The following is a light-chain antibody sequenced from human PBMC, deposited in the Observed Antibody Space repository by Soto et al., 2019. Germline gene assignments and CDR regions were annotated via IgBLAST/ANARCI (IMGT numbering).Light chain of an antibody. V-gene: IGKV1-39*01. CDR1: QSISNY. J-gene: IGKJ1*01. CDR3: QQSYSTPRT. CDR2: AAS. Sequence: DIQMTHSPSSLSASAGDRVTITCRASQSISNYLNWYQQKPGKAPKLLMYAASSLQSGVPSRFGGSGSGTDFTLTISSLQPEDFATYYCQQSYSTPRTFGQGTKVEIK.